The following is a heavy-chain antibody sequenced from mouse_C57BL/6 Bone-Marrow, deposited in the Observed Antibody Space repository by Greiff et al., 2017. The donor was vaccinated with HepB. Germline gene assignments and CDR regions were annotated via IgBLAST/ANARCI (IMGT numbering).Heavy chain of an antibody. CDR3: ARDGDGGFAY. CDR2: ISDGGSYT. Sequence: EVMLVESGGGLVKTGGSLKLSCAASGFTFSSYAMSWVRQTPEKRLEWVATISDGGSYTYYPDNVKGRFTISRDNAKNNLYLQMSHLKSEDTAMYYCARDGDGGFAYWGQGTLVTVSA. CDR1: GFTFSSYA. D-gene: IGHD3-3*01. V-gene: IGHV5-4*01. J-gene: IGHJ3*01.